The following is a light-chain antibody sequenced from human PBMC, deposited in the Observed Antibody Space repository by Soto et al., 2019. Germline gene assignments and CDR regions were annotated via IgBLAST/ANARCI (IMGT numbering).Light chain of an antibody. J-gene: IGKJ1*01. CDR1: QSVTSSY. CDR3: QQYDDWPRT. CDR2: AAS. Sequence: EIVLTQSPGTLSLSPGERATLSCRASQSVTSSYLAWYQQKPGQAPRLLIYAASSRATGIPDRFSGSGSGTDFTLTISRLEPEDFAVYYCQQYDDWPRTLGQGTK. V-gene: IGKV3-20*01.